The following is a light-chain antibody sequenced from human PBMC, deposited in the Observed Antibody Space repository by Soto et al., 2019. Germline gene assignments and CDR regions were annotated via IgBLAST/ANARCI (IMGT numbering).Light chain of an antibody. CDR2: DVS. Sequence: QSALTQPASVSGSPGQSITISCTGTSSDVGGYNYVSWYQQHPGKAPKLMIYDVSNRPSGVSNRFSGSKSGNTASLAISGLQSEDEADYYCAAWDDSLNGQVVFGGGTKLTVL. CDR3: AAWDDSLNGQVV. J-gene: IGLJ2*01. CDR1: SSDVGGYNY. V-gene: IGLV2-14*01.